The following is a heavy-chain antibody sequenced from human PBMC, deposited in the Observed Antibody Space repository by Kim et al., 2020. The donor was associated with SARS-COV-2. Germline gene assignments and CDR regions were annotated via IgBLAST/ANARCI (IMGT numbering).Heavy chain of an antibody. CDR2: IDGGGTAT. D-gene: IGHD2-21*02. CDR3: VRARYDGNCFGR. J-gene: IGHJ4*02. CDR1: GFTSSGDW. V-gene: IGHV3-74*01. Sequence: GGSLRLSCAASGFTSSGDWMHWVRQAPGKGLMWVSRIDGGGTATAYADAVEDRFTISRDSAKDTLYLQMNSLRDEDTAIYYCVRARYDGNCFGRWGQGTLVTVSS.